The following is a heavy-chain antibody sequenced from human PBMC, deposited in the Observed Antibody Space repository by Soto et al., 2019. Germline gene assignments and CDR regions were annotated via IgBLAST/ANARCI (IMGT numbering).Heavy chain of an antibody. J-gene: IGHJ6*03. CDR3: ATESSAWDILTGAYYYYMDV. CDR1: GYTLTELS. CDR2: FDPEDGET. V-gene: IGHV1-24*01. Sequence: ASVKVSCKVSGYTLTELSMHWVRQAPGKGLEWMGGFDPEDGETIYAQKFQGRVTMTEDTSTDTAYMELSSLRSEDTAVYYCATESSAWDILTGAYYYYMDVWGKGTTVTVSS. D-gene: IGHD3-9*01.